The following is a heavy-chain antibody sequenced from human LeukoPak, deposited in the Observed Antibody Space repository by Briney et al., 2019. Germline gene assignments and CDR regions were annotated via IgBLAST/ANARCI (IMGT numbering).Heavy chain of an antibody. Sequence: GGSLRLSCAASGFTFSSYGMHWVRQAPGKGLGWVAFIRYDGSNKYYADSVKGRFTISRDNSKNTLYLQMNSLRAEDTAVYYCAEDLCGGDCYDSAFDIWGQGTMVTVSS. CDR1: GFTFSSYG. CDR3: AEDLCGGDCYDSAFDI. V-gene: IGHV3-30*02. J-gene: IGHJ3*02. CDR2: IRYDGSNK. D-gene: IGHD2-21*02.